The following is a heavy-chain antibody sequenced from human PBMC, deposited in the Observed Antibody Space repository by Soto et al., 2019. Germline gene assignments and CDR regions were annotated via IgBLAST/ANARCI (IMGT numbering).Heavy chain of an antibody. CDR2: ISGSGGST. Sequence: GGSLRLSCAASEFTFSSYSMNWVRQAPGKGLEWVSAISGSGGSTYYADSVKGRFTISRDNSKNTLYLQMNSLRAEDTAVYYCAKDRARFLEWLFDYWGQGTLVTVSS. D-gene: IGHD3-3*01. J-gene: IGHJ4*02. V-gene: IGHV3-23*01. CDR1: EFTFSSYS. CDR3: AKDRARFLEWLFDY.